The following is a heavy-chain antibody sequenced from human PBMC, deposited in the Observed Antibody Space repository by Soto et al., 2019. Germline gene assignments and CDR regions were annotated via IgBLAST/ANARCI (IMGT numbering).Heavy chain of an antibody. CDR2: ISYDGSNK. V-gene: IGHV3-30*18. CDR1: GFTFSSYG. J-gene: IGHJ6*02. Sequence: QVQLVESGGGVVQPGRSLSLACAASGFTFSSYGMHWVRQAPGKGLEWVAVISYDGSNKYYADSVKGRFTISRDNSKNTLDLQMNSLRAEDTAVYYCAKDKDLSAYDFWSGYPNYYYYGMDVWSQGTTVTVSS. CDR3: AKDKDLSAYDFWSGYPNYYYYGMDV. D-gene: IGHD3-3*01.